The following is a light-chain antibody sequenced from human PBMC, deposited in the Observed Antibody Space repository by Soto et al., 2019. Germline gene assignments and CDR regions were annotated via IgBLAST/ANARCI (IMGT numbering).Light chain of an antibody. J-gene: IGLJ1*01. V-gene: IGLV1-44*01. CDR3: AAWAASQDGYV. CDR2: NYD. CDR1: SSNLGDNT. Sequence: QSVLTQPPSASGTPGQRVTISCSTSSSNLGDNTVNWYQHVPGTAPKLLIYNYDQRPSGVPDRFSGSKSGTSASLAISGLQSEDEADYYCAAWAASQDGYVFGTGTKVTVL.